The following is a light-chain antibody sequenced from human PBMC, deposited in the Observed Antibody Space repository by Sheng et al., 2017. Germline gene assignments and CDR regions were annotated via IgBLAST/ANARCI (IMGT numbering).Light chain of an antibody. J-gene: IGKJ2*01. CDR3: QQYNTFPYT. V-gene: IGKV1-5*03. CDR1: RVLVTG. Sequence: DIQMTPVSFHPCLHLWETESPSLAGPVRVLVTGWPGISRNQGKAPELLIYKASILESGVPSRFSGSGSGTEFTLTISSLQPDDFATYYCQQYNTFPYTFGQGTKLEIK. CDR2: KAS.